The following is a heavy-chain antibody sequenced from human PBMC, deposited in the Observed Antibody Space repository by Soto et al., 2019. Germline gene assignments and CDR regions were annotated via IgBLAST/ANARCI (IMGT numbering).Heavy chain of an antibody. Sequence: QLQLQESGSGLVKPSQTLSLTCAVSGGSITSGNTYSWSWIRQPPGKGLEWIGSISHTGSTSYNPPLKRRVSMSVNKSKNQSALKLSSGPAADMAVYYCARAVTPYFGTWFDPWGQGTLVTVSS. V-gene: IGHV4-30-2*01. CDR2: ISHTGST. CDR3: ARAVTPYFGTWFDP. CDR1: GGSITSGNTYS. D-gene: IGHD3-10*01. J-gene: IGHJ5*02.